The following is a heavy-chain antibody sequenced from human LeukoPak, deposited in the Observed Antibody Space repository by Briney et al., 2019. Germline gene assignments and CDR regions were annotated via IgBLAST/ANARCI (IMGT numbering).Heavy chain of an antibody. D-gene: IGHD4-17*01. CDR1: GFTFSSYA. J-gene: IGHJ4*02. V-gene: IGHV3-33*08. CDR3: AREPDYGDYYFDY. Sequence: GGSLRLSCAASGFTFSSYAMSWVRQAPGKGLEWVAVIWYDGSNKYYADSVKGRFTISRDNSKDTLYLQMNSLRAEDTAVYYCAREPDYGDYYFDYWGQGTLVTVSS. CDR2: IWYDGSNK.